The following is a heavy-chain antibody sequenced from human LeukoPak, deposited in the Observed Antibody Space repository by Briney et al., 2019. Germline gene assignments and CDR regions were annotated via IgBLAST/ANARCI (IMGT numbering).Heavy chain of an antibody. D-gene: IGHD1-1*01. CDR2: IYYSGST. Sequence: PSETLSLTCTVSGGSISSSSYYWGWIRQPPGKGLEWIGSIYYSGSTYYNPSLKSRVTISVDTSKNQFSLKLSSVTAADTAVYYCARGPEVVQDYWGQGALVTVSS. J-gene: IGHJ4*02. CDR3: ARGPEVVQDY. CDR1: GGSISSSSYY. V-gene: IGHV4-39*07.